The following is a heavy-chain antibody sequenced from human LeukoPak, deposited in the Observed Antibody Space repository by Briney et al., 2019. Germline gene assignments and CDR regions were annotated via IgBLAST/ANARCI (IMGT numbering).Heavy chain of an antibody. Sequence: PSETLSLTCTVSGYSISSGYYWGWIRQPPGKGLEWIGSIYHSGSTYYNPSLESRVTMPLDTSKNQFSLKLSSVTAADTAVYYCARDENGYVWGSFRAWGQGTLVTVSS. D-gene: IGHD3-16*02. CDR3: ARDENGYVWGSFRA. V-gene: IGHV4-38-2*02. J-gene: IGHJ5*02. CDR1: GYSISSGYY. CDR2: IYHSGST.